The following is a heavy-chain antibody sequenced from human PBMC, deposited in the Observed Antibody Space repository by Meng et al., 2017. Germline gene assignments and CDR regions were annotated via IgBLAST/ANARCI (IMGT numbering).Heavy chain of an antibody. CDR3: ARGTDYGDYYFDY. CDR2: IYHSGST. CDR1: GGSISSSNW. J-gene: IGHJ4*02. V-gene: IGHV4-4*02. Sequence: QVTLAVAGPVLVKPSGTLSLTCAVSGGSISSSNWWSWVRQPPGKGLEWIGEIYHSGSTNYNPSLKSRVTISVDKSKNQFSLKLSSVTAADTAVYYCARGTDYGDYYFDYWGQGTLVTVSS. D-gene: IGHD4-17*01.